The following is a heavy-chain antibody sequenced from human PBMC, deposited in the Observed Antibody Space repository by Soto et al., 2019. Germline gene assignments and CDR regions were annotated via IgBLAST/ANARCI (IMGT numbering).Heavy chain of an antibody. CDR3: ARLLSQLDADWFDP. CDR1: GYTFTSYG. CDR2: ISAYNGNT. J-gene: IGHJ5*02. D-gene: IGHD6-6*01. V-gene: IGHV1-18*01. Sequence: QVQLVQSGAEVKKPGASVKVSCKASGYTFTSYGISWVRQAPGQGLEWMGWISAYNGNTNYAQKLQGRVTMTTDTSTSTAYMELRSLSSADTPVYYCARLLSQLDADWFDPWGQGTLVTVSS.